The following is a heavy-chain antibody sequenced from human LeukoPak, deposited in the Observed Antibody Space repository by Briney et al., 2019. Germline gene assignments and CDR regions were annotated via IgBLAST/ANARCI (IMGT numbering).Heavy chain of an antibody. J-gene: IGHJ5*02. V-gene: IGHV4-59*12. CDR3: ARDDTHFYGSGSSNWFDP. Sequence: SETLSLTCSVSGGSISGYYGSWIRQPPGKGLEWIGYIYYSGTTIYNPSLKRRLTISLDTSKNQFSLNLISVTAADTAVYYCARDDTHFYGSGSSNWFDPSGEGILVSVSS. D-gene: IGHD3-10*01. CDR1: GGSISGYY. CDR2: IYYSGTT.